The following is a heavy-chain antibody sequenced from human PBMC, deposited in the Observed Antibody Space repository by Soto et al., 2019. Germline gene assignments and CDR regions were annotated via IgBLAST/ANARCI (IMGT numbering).Heavy chain of an antibody. D-gene: IGHD3-3*01. V-gene: IGHV3-73*01. CDR1: GFTFSGSA. Sequence: EVQLVESGGGLVQPGGSLKLSCAASGFTFSGSAMHWVRQASGKGLEWVGRIRSKPNNYATAYGASVKGRFTISRDDSNHHAYLQMNSLNTEDQAVYYCSRQASDFWSGKPQYYMDVWGKGTTVTVSS. CDR2: IRSKPNNYAT. J-gene: IGHJ6*03. CDR3: SRQASDFWSGKPQYYMDV.